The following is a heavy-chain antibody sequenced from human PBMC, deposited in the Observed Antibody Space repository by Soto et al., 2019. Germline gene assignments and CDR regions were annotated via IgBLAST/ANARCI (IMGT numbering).Heavy chain of an antibody. V-gene: IGHV4-34*01. CDR2: INHSGST. D-gene: IGHD3-10*01. CDR3: ARFLFRGGSGSYYYYYYGMDV. J-gene: IGHJ6*02. CDR1: GGSFSGYY. Sequence: SETLSLTCAVYGGSFSGYYWSWIRQPPGKGLEWIGEINHSGSTNYNPSLKSRVTISVDTSKNQFSLKLSSVTAADTAVYYCARFLFRGGSGSYYYYYYGMDVWGQGTTVNVSS.